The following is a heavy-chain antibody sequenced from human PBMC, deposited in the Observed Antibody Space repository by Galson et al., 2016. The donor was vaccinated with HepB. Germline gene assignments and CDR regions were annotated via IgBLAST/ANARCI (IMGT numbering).Heavy chain of an antibody. V-gene: IGHV3-30*18. CDR2: ISYDGSNK. CDR3: AKDLVSSGWDSWYFDL. J-gene: IGHJ2*01. CDR1: AFTFNSYG. D-gene: IGHD6-19*01. Sequence: SLRLSCAASAFTFNSYGMHWVRQAPGKGLEWVAGISYDGSNKYYADSVKGRFTISRDNSKNTLYLQMNSLRPEDTAVYYCAKDLVSSGWDSWYFDLWGRGTLVTVSS.